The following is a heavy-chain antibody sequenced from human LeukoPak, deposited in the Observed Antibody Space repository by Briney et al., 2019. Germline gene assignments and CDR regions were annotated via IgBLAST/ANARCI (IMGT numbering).Heavy chain of an antibody. J-gene: IGHJ5*02. D-gene: IGHD3-10*01. V-gene: IGHV1-2*02. CDR3: ATLDGITMVRGVDQNWFDP. CDR2: INPNSGGT. Sequence: GASVKVSCKASGYTFTGYYMHWVRQAPGQGLEWMGWINPNSGGTNYAQKFQGRVTMTEDTSTDTAYMELSSLRSEDTAVYYCATLDGITMVRGVDQNWFDPWGQGTLVTVSS. CDR1: GYTFTGYY.